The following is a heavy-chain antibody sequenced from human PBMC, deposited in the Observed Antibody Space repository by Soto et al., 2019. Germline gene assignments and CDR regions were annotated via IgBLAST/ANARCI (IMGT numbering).Heavy chain of an antibody. D-gene: IGHD5-18*01. CDR1: EYTFTRYN. J-gene: IGHJ4*02. Sequence: ASVKVSCKTPEYTFTRYNIHWVRQAPGQRLEWMGWINVGNGNTRYSQKFQGRLTLTRDTPRNTAYLELNSLISEDTALYYCVRSKGGYSYGTPFDYWGQGTLVTVSS. CDR2: INVGNGNT. CDR3: VRSKGGYSYGTPFDY. V-gene: IGHV1-3*01.